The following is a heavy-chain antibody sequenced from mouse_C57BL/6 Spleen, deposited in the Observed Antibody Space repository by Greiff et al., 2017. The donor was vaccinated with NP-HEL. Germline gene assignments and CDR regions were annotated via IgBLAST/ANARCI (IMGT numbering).Heavy chain of an antibody. CDR3: ATRNYFDY. CDR1: GYTFTSYT. CDR2: INPSSGYT. Sequence: QVHVKQSGAELARPGASVKMSCKASGYTFTSYTMHWVKQRPGQGLEWIGYINPSSGYTKYNQKFKDKATLTADKSSSTAYMQLSSLTSEDSAVYYCATRNYFDYWGQGTTLTVSS. J-gene: IGHJ2*01. V-gene: IGHV1-4*01.